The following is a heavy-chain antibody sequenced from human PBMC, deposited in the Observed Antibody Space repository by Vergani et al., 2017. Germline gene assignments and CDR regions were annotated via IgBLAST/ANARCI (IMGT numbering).Heavy chain of an antibody. Sequence: QVQLVQSGAEVKKPGSSVKVSCKASGGTFSSYAISWVRQAPGQGLEWMGGIIPIFGTANYAQKFQGRVTITADESTSTAYMELSSLRSEDTAVYYCARAPATNDYGDYSDYYYYYMDVWGKGTTVTVSS. V-gene: IGHV1-69*01. D-gene: IGHD4-17*01. CDR3: ARAPATNDYGDYSDYYYYYMDV. CDR1: GGTFSSYA. CDR2: IIPIFGTA. J-gene: IGHJ6*03.